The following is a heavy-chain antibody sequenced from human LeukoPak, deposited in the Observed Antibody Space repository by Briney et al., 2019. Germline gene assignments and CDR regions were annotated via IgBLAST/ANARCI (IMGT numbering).Heavy chain of an antibody. D-gene: IGHD6-13*01. CDR1: GGSISSSSYY. J-gene: IGHJ2*01. V-gene: IGHV4-61*02. CDR2: IYTSGST. CDR3: ARGIWVSWSSLAAAGSTPHWYFDL. Sequence: SETLSLTCTVSGGSISSSSYYWSWIRQPAGKGLEWIGRIYTSGSTNYNPSLKSRVTMSVDTSKNQFSLKLSSVTAADTAVYYCARGIWVSWSSLAAAGSTPHWYFDLWGRGTLVTVSS.